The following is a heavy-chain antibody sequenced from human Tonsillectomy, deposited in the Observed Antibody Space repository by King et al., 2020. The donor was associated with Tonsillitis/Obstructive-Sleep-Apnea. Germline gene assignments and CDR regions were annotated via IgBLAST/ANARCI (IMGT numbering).Heavy chain of an antibody. Sequence: MQLQESGPGLVKPSETLSLSCFVSGGSISSSRYYWGWIRQPPGKGLEWIGTIYYNGDTYYNPSLKSRVTVSIDTSESQFSLKLTSVTAADTAGYYCVRHATDMDNYYYYMDVWGKGTTVTVSS. CDR2: IYYNGDT. D-gene: IGHD3-9*01. V-gene: IGHV4-39*01. CDR1: GGSISSSRYY. CDR3: VRHATDMDNYYYYMDV. J-gene: IGHJ6*03.